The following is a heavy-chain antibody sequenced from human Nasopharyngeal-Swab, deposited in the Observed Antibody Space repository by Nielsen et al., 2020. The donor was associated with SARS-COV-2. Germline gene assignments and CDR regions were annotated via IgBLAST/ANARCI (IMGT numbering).Heavy chain of an antibody. V-gene: IGHV4-39*01. Sequence: SETLSLTCAVYGGSFSSYYWGWIRQPPGKGLEWIGSIYYSGSTYYNPSLKSRVTISVDTSKNQFSLKLSSVTAADTAVYYCARHVGGSYGRDFDYWGQGTLVTVSS. J-gene: IGHJ4*02. CDR1: GGSFSSYY. CDR3: ARHVGGSYGRDFDY. D-gene: IGHD1-26*01. CDR2: IYYSGST.